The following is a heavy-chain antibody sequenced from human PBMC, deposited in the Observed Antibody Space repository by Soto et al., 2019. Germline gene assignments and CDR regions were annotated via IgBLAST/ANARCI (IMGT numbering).Heavy chain of an antibody. CDR2: INGRGDDT. CDR1: GFTFSDYT. D-gene: IGHD2-15*01. V-gene: IGHV3-23*01. Sequence: EVQLLESGGDLVQPGGSLRLSCAASGFTFSDYTMTWVRQAPGKGLEWVSSINGRGDDTYYADSVKGRFTISRDNSKSTLYLRMNSLRGEDTVVYYCAARLFCTGTSCYSIYFDHWGQGTLVTVSS. J-gene: IGHJ1*01. CDR3: AARLFCTGTSCYSIYFDH.